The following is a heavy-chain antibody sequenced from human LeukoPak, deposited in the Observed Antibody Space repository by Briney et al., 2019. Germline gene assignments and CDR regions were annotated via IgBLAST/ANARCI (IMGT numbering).Heavy chain of an antibody. CDR1: GYSISSGYY. D-gene: IGHD6-13*01. CDR3: ARQTAAGFAEYFQH. J-gene: IGHJ1*01. CDR2: IYHSGST. Sequence: SETLTLTCTVSGYSISSGYYWGWIRQPPGKGLEWIGSIYHSGSTYYNPSLKSRVTISVDTSKNQFSLKLSSVTAADTAVYYCARQTAAGFAEYFQHWGQGTLVTVSS. V-gene: IGHV4-38-2*02.